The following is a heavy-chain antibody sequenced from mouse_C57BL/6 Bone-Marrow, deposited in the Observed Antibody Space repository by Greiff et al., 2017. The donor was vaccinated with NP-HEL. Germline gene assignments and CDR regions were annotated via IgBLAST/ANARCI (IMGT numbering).Heavy chain of an antibody. V-gene: IGHV1-81*01. CDR2: IYPRSGNT. Sequence: VKLQQSGAELARPGASVKLSCKASGYTFTSYGISWVKQRTGQGLEWIGEIYPRSGNTYYNEKFKGKATLTADKSSSTAYMELRSLTSEDSAVYFCARRITTVVDFDYWGQGTTLTVSS. CDR1: GYTFTSYG. D-gene: IGHD1-1*01. J-gene: IGHJ2*01. CDR3: ARRITTVVDFDY.